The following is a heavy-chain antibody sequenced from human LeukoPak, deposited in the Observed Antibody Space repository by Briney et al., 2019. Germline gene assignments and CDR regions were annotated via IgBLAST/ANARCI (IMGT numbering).Heavy chain of an antibody. CDR1: GGSISSSSYY. Sequence: SETLSLTCTVSGGSISSSSYYWGWIRQPAGKGLEWIGRIYSRGSTNYNPSLKSRVTMSVDTSKNQFSLKLNSVTAADTAVYYCATDGMVRGPDAWFDSWGQGTLVTVSS. CDR3: ATDGMVRGPDAWFDS. J-gene: IGHJ5*01. D-gene: IGHD3-10*01. CDR2: IYSRGST. V-gene: IGHV4-61*02.